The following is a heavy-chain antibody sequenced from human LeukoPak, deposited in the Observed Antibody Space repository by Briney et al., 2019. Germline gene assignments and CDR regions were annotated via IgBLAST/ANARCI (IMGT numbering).Heavy chain of an antibody. CDR2: INPNSGGT. CDR1: GYTFTGYY. D-gene: IGHD6-6*01. J-gene: IGHJ4*02. CDR3: ARAKEKSIAARYFDY. V-gene: IGHV1-2*02. Sequence: GASVKVSCKASGYTFTGYYMHWVRQAPGQGLEWMGWINPNSGGTNYAQKFQGRVTVTRDTSISTTYMELSSLRSDDTAVYYCARAKEKSIAARYFDYWGQGTLVTVSS.